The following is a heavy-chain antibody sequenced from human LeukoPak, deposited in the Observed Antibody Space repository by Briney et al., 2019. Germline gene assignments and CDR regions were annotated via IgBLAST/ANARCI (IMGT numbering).Heavy chain of an antibody. CDR3: ASDYSNYGWFDP. Sequence: SETLSLTCTVSGGSISSSSYYWGWIRQPPGKGLEWIGSIYYSGSTYYNPSLKSRVTISVDTSKNQFSLKLSSVTAADTAVYYCASDYSNYGWFDPWGQGTLVTVSS. J-gene: IGHJ5*02. CDR1: GGSISSSSYY. V-gene: IGHV4-39*07. D-gene: IGHD4-11*01. CDR2: IYYSGST.